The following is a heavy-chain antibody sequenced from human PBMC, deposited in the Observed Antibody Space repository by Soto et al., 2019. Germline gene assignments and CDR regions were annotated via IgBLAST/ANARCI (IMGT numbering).Heavy chain of an antibody. D-gene: IGHD1-26*01. CDR2: ISGSGGTT. V-gene: IGHV3-23*01. Sequence: EVQLLESGGGLVQPGGSLRLSCAASGFTFSNYAMTWVRRAPGKGLEWVSAISGSGGTTYYADSVKGRFTISRDNSKNTLYLQMTSLRAEDTAVYYCAKGATSTSGRYYYYYGMDVWGQGTAVTVSS. CDR3: AKGATSTSGRYYYYYGMDV. CDR1: GFTFSNYA. J-gene: IGHJ6*02.